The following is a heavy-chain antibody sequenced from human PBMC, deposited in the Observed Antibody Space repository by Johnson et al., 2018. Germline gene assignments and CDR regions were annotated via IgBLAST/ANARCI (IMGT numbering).Heavy chain of an antibody. CDR3: ARGLYSSSWDDYYNYYMDV. Sequence: QVQLQESGPGLVKPSETLSLTCTVSGGSISSYHWSWIRQPPGKGLEWIGKIHYSGSTKYNPSLKSRVTISVDTSKNQFSLKLSSVTAADTAVYYCARGLYSSSWDDYYNYYMDVWDKGTPVTVSS. V-gene: IGHV4-59*01. J-gene: IGHJ6*03. CDR1: GGSISSYH. D-gene: IGHD6-13*01. CDR2: IHYSGST.